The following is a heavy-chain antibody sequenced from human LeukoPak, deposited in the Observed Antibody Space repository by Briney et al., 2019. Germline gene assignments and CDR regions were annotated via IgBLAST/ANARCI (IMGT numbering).Heavy chain of an antibody. J-gene: IGHJ4*02. V-gene: IGHV3-21*01. CDR1: GFTFSDYT. CDR3: ARAIAVAGPYYFDY. Sequence: GGSLRLSCAASGFTFSDYTMNWVRHAPGKGLEWVSSIGSVTTYIYYADSVKGRFTISRDNAKNSLSLQMNSLRAEDTAVYYCARAIAVAGPYYFDYWGQGTLVTVSS. CDR2: IGSVTTYI. D-gene: IGHD6-19*01.